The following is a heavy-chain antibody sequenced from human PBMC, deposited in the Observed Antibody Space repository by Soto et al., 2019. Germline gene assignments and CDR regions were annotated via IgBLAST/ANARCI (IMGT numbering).Heavy chain of an antibody. V-gene: IGHV3-9*01. J-gene: IGHJ4*02. CDR1: GFTFDDYA. Sequence: EVQLVESGGGFVQPGRSLRLSCAASGFTFDDYAMHWVRHAPGKGLERVSGISWNSGIIDYSDSVKGRFTISRDNAKNSLYLQMNSLRAEDTALYDFAKGYSDGVLEPLGYWGQGTLFTVAS. CDR2: ISWNSGII. CDR3: AKGYSDGVLEPLGY. D-gene: IGHD5-18*01.